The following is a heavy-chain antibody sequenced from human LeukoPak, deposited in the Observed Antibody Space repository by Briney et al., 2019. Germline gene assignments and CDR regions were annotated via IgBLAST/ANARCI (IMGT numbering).Heavy chain of an antibody. V-gene: IGHV3-30*18. Sequence: PGGSLRLSCAASGFSFSLYGMPWVRQAPGKGLEWVALISYEGSAEYYPDSVKGRFTISRDNSKNTLYLQMNSLGAEDTAVYYCAKVPHDYGINSADDYGMDVWGQGTTVTVSS. J-gene: IGHJ6*02. CDR1: GFSFSLYG. D-gene: IGHD4-17*01. CDR2: ISYEGSAE. CDR3: AKVPHDYGINSADDYGMDV.